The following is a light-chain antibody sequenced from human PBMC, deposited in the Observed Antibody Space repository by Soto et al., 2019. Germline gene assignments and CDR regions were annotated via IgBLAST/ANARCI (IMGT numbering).Light chain of an antibody. CDR2: GAS. CDR1: QSVSSSS. CDR3: QQYGSSPFT. Sequence: EIVLTQSPGTLSLSPGERATLSCRAGQSVSSSSLAWYQQKPGQAPRLLIYGASSRATGIPDRFSGSGSGTDFTLTISRLEPEDFAVYYCQQYGSSPFTFGGGTKVDIK. V-gene: IGKV3-20*01. J-gene: IGKJ4*01.